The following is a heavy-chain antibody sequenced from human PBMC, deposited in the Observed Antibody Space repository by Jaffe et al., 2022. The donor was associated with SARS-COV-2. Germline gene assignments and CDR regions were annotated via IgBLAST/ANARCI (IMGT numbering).Heavy chain of an antibody. CDR3: TTDQERGHIVRGGLGFDS. CDR1: GYSLNGLS. D-gene: IGHD3-10*01. V-gene: IGHV1-24*01. J-gene: IGHJ4*02. Sequence: QVRLVQSGAEVKEPGASVKVSCKVSGYSLNGLSMHWVRQAPGEGLQWMGGFDPEHGDTFYAQNLRGRVTMTEDRSTETAYMELSNLRSEDTAVYFCTTDQERGHIVRGGLGFDSWGQGTLVTVSS. CDR2: FDPEHGDT.